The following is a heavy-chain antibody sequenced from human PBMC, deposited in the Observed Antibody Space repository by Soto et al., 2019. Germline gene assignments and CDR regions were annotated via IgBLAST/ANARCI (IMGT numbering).Heavy chain of an antibody. CDR1: GFTFGTYA. CDR3: AKFRGPSYSYYYMDV. D-gene: IGHD3-16*01. J-gene: IGHJ6*03. Sequence: EVQLLESGGGLVHPGGSLRLSCAASGFTFGTYAMKWLRQAPGRGLECVSFISGSGRTTYYAESVKGRFTVSRDNSKSTMYLQMNSLRAEDTALYYCAKFRGPSYSYYYMDVWGKGTTVTVSS. CDR2: ISGSGRTT. V-gene: IGHV3-23*01.